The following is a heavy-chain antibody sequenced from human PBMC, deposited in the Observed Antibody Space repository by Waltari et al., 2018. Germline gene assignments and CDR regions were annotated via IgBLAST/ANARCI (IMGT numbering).Heavy chain of an antibody. CDR1: GGSISSHY. J-gene: IGHJ4*02. CDR3: ARGTTVTPFDY. D-gene: IGHD4-17*01. Sequence: QVQLQESGPGLVKPSETLSLTCTVSGGSISSHYWSWIRQPPGKGLEWIGYIYYSGSTNYNPSLKSRVTISVDTSTNQFSLKLSSVTAADTAVYYCARGTTVTPFDYWGQGTLVTVSS. V-gene: IGHV4-59*11. CDR2: IYYSGST.